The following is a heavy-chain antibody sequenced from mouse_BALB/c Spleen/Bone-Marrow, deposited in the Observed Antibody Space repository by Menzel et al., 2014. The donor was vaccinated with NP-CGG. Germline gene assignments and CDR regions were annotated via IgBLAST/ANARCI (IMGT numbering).Heavy chain of an antibody. CDR3: ARFSQLGLLAY. CDR1: GYNFTSYW. J-gene: IGHJ3*01. CDR2: IYPGSGST. D-gene: IGHD3-1*01. Sequence: VQLQQSGAELVKPGASVELSCKASGYNFTSYWINWVKLRPGQGLEWIGDIYPGSGSTNYNEKFKSKATLTVDTSPSTAYMQLSSLASEDSALYYCARFSQLGLLAYWGQGTLVTVSA. V-gene: IGHV1-55*01.